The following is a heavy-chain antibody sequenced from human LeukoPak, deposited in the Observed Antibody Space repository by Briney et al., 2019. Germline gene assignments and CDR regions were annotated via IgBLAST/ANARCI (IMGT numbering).Heavy chain of an antibody. Sequence: GGSLRLSCAASGFTFSNYAMHWVRQAPGKGLEWVAVISFDGSDQYYADSVRGRFTISRDNSKNTLYLQMNSLRAEDTAVYYCAKDLAGATDYWGQGTLVTVSS. J-gene: IGHJ4*02. CDR1: GFTFSNYA. V-gene: IGHV3-30*18. D-gene: IGHD1-26*01. CDR3: AKDLAGATDY. CDR2: ISFDGSDQ.